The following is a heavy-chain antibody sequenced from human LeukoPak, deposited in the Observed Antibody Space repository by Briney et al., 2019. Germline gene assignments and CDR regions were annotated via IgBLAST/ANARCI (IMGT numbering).Heavy chain of an antibody. V-gene: IGHV4-4*02. Sequence: SETLSLTCTVSGDSINSLDLWSWVRQPPGKGLEWIGDIYLSGTTHSNPSVKSRVTISIDKSKNQFFLNLSSVTAADTAVYYCAGLVGRYSSGLYYYYFDYWGQGTLVTVSS. CDR2: IYLSGTT. CDR1: GDSINSLDL. J-gene: IGHJ4*02. D-gene: IGHD3-22*01. CDR3: AGLVGRYSSGLYYYYFDY.